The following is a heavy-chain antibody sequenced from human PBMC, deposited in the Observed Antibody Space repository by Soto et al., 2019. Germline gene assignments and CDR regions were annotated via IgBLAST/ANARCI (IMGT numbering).Heavy chain of an antibody. CDR3: ARAAAQNYYDSSGYPTPFDY. Sequence: PSETLSLTCTVSGGSISSGDYYWSWIRQPPGKGLEWIGYIYYSGSTYYNPSLKSRVTISVDKSKNQFSLKLSSVTAADTAVYYCARAAAQNYYDSSGYPTPFDYWGQGTLVTVSS. CDR1: GGSISSGDYY. D-gene: IGHD3-22*01. CDR2: IYYSGST. V-gene: IGHV4-30-4*01. J-gene: IGHJ4*02.